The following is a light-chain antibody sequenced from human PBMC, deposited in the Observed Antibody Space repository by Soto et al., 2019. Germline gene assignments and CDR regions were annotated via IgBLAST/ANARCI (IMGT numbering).Light chain of an antibody. Sequence: EIVLTQSPATLSLSPGERATLSCRASQSVGSYLAWYQQKPGQAPRLLIYDASNRATGIPARFSGSGSGTDFTLTISSLEPEDFAVYYCQQRSNWPITFGQGTRREI. CDR3: QQRSNWPIT. J-gene: IGKJ5*01. V-gene: IGKV3-11*01. CDR1: QSVGSY. CDR2: DAS.